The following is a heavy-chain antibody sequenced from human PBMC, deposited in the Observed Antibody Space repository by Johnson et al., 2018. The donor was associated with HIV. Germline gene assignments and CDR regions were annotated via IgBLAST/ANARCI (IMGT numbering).Heavy chain of an antibody. D-gene: IGHD2-21*02. CDR1: GFTFGSYG. Sequence: VQLVESGGGVVQPGGSLRLSCAASGFTFGSYGLHWVRQAPGKGLEWVSCISRTSSTIYYADSLEGRLTISRDNAKNSLYLQMNSLRAEDTAVYYCARASADGGGDRSAFDIWGQGTMVTVSS. J-gene: IGHJ3*02. CDR3: ARASADGGGDRSAFDI. CDR2: ISRTSSTI. V-gene: IGHV3-48*04.